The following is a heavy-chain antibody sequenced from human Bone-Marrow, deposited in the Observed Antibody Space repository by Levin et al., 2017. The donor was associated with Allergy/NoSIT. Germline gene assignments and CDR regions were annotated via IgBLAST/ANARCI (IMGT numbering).Heavy chain of an antibody. CDR2: IYWDDDK. CDR3: AHTQGRRYCSGGSCYLTPFDY. CDR1: GFSLSTSGVG. D-gene: IGHD2-15*01. Sequence: SGPTLVKPTQTLTLTCTFSGFSLSTSGVGVGWIRQPPGKALEWLALIYWDDDKRYSPSLKSRLTITKDTSKNQVVLTMTNMDPVDTATYYCAHTQGRRYCSGGSCYLTPFDYWGQGTLVTVSS. V-gene: IGHV2-5*02. J-gene: IGHJ4*02.